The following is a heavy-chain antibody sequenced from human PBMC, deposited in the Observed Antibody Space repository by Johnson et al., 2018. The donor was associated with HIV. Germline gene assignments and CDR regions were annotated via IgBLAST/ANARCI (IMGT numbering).Heavy chain of an antibody. CDR2: IKSKTDGGTT. CDR1: GFTFSNAW. J-gene: IGHJ3*02. V-gene: IGHV3-15*01. D-gene: IGHD3-22*01. CDR3: TTGAAYYYDSSGYRDAFDI. Sequence: EVQLVESGGGLVKPGGSLRLSCAASGFTFSNAWMSWVRQAPGKGLEWVGRIKSKTDGGTTDYAAPVKGRFTISRDDSKNTLYLQMNSLKTEDTAVYYCTTGAAYYYDSSGYRDAFDIWGQGTMVTVSS.